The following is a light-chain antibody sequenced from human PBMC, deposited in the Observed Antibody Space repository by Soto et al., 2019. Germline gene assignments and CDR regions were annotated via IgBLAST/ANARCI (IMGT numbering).Light chain of an antibody. CDR3: QQRRNWPLT. CDR2: DAS. V-gene: IGKV3-11*01. J-gene: IGKJ4*01. Sequence: EIVLTQSPATLSLSPGERATLSCRASQSVSSNLAWYQQKPGQAPRLLIYDASNRATGIPDRFSGSGSGTDFTLTISSLEPEDVAVYYCQQRRNWPLTFGGGTKVDI. CDR1: QSVSSN.